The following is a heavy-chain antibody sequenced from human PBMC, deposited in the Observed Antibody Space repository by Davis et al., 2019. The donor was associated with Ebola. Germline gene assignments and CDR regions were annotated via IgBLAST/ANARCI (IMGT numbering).Heavy chain of an antibody. CDR2: ININTGNP. V-gene: IGHV7-4-1*02. J-gene: IGHJ6*04. D-gene: IGHD6-13*01. CDR1: GYSFTTYG. Sequence: ASVKVSCKASGYSFTTYGINWVRQAPGQGLEWMGWININTGNPTYAQGFTGRFVFSLDTPVSTAYLQISSLKAEDTAVYYCARSSYSWYFSGMDVWGKGTTVTVSS. CDR3: ARSSYSWYFSGMDV.